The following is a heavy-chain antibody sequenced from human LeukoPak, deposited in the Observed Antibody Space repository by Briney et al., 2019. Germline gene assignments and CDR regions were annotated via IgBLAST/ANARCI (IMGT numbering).Heavy chain of an antibody. V-gene: IGHV3-30*02. CDR3: AKEDGDYYYFYMDV. CDR2: IRYDGSNK. CDR1: GFTFSSYG. Sequence: QAGGSLRLSCAASGFTFSSYGMHWVRQAPGKGLEWVAFIRYDGSNKYYADSVKGRFTISRDNSKNTLYLQMNSLRGEDTAVYYCAKEDGDYYYFYMDVWGKGTTVTISS. J-gene: IGHJ6*03.